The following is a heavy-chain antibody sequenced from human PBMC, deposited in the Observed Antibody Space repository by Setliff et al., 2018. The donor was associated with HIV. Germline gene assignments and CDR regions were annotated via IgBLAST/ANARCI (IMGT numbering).Heavy chain of an antibody. Sequence: PSETLSLTCTVSGGSFSDYYWTWIRQPPNDGLEWIGEINDRGNTNYMPSLRSRVTISVDTSKNQFSLKLTSVTAADSAIYYCARERHIEATIPLDHWGQGTLVTVSS. CDR1: GGSFSDYY. CDR3: ARERHIEATIPLDH. J-gene: IGHJ4*02. D-gene: IGHD5-12*01. V-gene: IGHV4-34*01. CDR2: INDRGNT.